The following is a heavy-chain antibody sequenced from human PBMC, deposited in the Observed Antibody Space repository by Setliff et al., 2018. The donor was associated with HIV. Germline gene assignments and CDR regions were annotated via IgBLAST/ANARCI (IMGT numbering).Heavy chain of an antibody. CDR3: ARVPSGLWFGKWGN. CDR1: GGSISSGGHY. D-gene: IGHD3-10*01. CDR2: ISNSGST. J-gene: IGHJ4*02. Sequence: SETLSLTCSVSGGSISSGGHYWNWIRQHPGRGLEWIGYISNSGSTYYNPSLKGRLTISVDPSKNHFSLNLTSVAAADTAVYYCARVPSGLWFGKWGNWGQGTLVTVSS. V-gene: IGHV4-31*03.